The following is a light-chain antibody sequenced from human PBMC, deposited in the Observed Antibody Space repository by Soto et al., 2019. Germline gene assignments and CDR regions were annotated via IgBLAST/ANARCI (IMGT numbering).Light chain of an antibody. V-gene: IGKV1-39*01. CDR1: QSISTY. CDR3: QQSYTSPPWT. J-gene: IGKJ1*01. Sequence: DIQMTQSPSSLSASVGDRVTISCRAAQSISTYLNWYQQKPGTAPRLLIYSASSVKTGVPPRCSGSGSGRDFTLTISSLRPEDIATYCCQQSYTSPPWTFGQGSKVEIK. CDR2: SAS.